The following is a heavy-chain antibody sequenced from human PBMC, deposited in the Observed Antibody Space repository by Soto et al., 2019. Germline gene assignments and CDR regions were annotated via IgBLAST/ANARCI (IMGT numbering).Heavy chain of an antibody. Sequence: SETLSLTCTVSGGSISSNYWTWIRQPPGKGLEWIGYVYNSGSTNYNPPLKSRVTISEDTSKSQFSLKVNSMTAADTAVYYCARYRREAVAGYTLDNWGQGILVTVSS. CDR3: ARYRREAVAGYTLDN. CDR1: GGSISSNY. J-gene: IGHJ4*02. D-gene: IGHD6-13*01. V-gene: IGHV4-59*01. CDR2: VYNSGST.